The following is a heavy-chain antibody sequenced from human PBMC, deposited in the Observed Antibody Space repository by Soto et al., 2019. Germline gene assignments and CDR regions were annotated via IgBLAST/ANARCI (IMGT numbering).Heavy chain of an antibody. J-gene: IGHJ6*02. V-gene: IGHV3-48*02. CDR1: GFTFSSYS. CDR3: GREDTMIGGVVDPYYYYGMDV. Sequence: EVQLVESGGGLVQPGGSLRLSCAASGFTFSSYSMNWVRQAPGKGLEWVSYISSSSSTIYYADSVKGRFTISRDNAKNLLYRQMNNLRDEDTAVEDCGREDTMIGGVVDPYYYYGMDVWGQGTTVTRSS. CDR2: ISSSSSTI. D-gene: IGHD3-22*01.